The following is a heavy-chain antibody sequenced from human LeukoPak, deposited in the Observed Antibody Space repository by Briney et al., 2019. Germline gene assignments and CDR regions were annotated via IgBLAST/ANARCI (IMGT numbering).Heavy chain of an antibody. J-gene: IGHJ2*01. CDR2: IYTSGST. CDR1: GGSISSGSYY. D-gene: IGHD4-17*01. V-gene: IGHV4-61*02. CDR3: ARHLSGDYQFWYFDL. Sequence: PSETLSLTCTVSGGSISSGSYYWSWIRQPAGKGLEWIGRIYTSGSTNYNPSLKSRVTISVDTSKNQFSLKLSSVTAADTAVYYCARHLSGDYQFWYFDLWGRGTLVTVSP.